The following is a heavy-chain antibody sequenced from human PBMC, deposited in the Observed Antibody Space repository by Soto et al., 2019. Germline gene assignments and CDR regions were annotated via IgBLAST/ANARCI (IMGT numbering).Heavy chain of an antibody. CDR3: ASHWDWFDP. CDR1: GGSISSSSYY. J-gene: IGHJ5*02. CDR2: IYYSWST. V-gene: IGHV4-39*02. D-gene: IGHD3-16*01. Sequence: QMQLQESGPGLVKPSETLSLTCTVSGGSISSSSYYWGWIRQPPGKGLEWIGSIYYSWSTYYNPSHMSRITSSVDTAKSHFSLKLSSVTAADTAVYYCASHWDWFDPWGQGTLVTVSS.